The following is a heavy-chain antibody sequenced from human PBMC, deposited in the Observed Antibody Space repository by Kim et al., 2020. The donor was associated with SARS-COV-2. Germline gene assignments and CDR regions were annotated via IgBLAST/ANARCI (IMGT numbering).Heavy chain of an antibody. V-gene: IGHV5-10-1*01. J-gene: IGHJ4*02. CDR2: IDPSDSYT. CDR1: GYSFTSYW. D-gene: IGHD6-6*01. Sequence: GESLKISCKGSGYSFTSYWISWVRQMPGKGLEWMGRIDPSDSYTNYSPSFQGHVTISADKSISTAYLQWSSLKASDTAMYYCARELKVKYSSSSFDYWGQGTLVTVSS. CDR3: ARELKVKYSSSSFDY.